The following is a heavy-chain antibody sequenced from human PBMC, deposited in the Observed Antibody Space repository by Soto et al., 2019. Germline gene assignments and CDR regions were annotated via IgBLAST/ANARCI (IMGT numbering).Heavy chain of an antibody. D-gene: IGHD3-10*01. CDR1: VGSISSVGYF. J-gene: IGHJ5*02. V-gene: IGHV4-30-2*01. CDR3: ARGLGP. Sequence: QLQLQESGSGLVKPSQTLSLTCVVSVGSISSVGYFWSWIRQPPGKGLELNGYIDPSGSTYYNPSLKGRVTITVDRSKHQFSRKLSSVTAAETAVYYGARGLGPGGQGTLVTVSS. CDR2: IDPSGST.